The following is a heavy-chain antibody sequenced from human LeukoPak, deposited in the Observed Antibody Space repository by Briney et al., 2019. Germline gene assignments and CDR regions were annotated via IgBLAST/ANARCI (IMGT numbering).Heavy chain of an antibody. Sequence: SETLSLTCTVSGDSIRSYYWDWIRQPAGKGLEWMGHISASGGTNYNPSLKSRVSMSVDTFKNQFSLKLSSVTAGDTGVYYCARTHSRFGEFDAFDMWGQGTMVAVSS. CDR2: ISASGGT. V-gene: IGHV4-4*07. J-gene: IGHJ3*02. D-gene: IGHD3-10*01. CDR1: GDSIRSYY. CDR3: ARTHSRFGEFDAFDM.